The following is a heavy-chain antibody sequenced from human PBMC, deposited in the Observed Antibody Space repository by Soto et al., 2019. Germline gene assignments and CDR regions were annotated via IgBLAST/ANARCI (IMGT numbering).Heavy chain of an antibody. J-gene: IGHJ3*02. CDR2: IYHSGST. D-gene: IGHD3-22*01. CDR3: ARDDSSSTAFDI. V-gene: IGHV4-4*02. Sequence: LSLTCAVSGGSISSSNWWSWVGQPPGKGLEWIGEIYHSGSTNYNPSLKSRVTISVDKSKNQFSLKLSSVTAADTAVYYCARDDSSSTAFDIWGQGTMVTVSS. CDR1: GGSISSSNW.